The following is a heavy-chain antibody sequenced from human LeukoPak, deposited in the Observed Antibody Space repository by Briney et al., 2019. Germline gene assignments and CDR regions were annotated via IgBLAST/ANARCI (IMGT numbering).Heavy chain of an antibody. CDR3: ARDLLGGGAFDI. V-gene: IGHV3-74*01. CDR2: ITNDGSST. Sequence: PGGSLRLSCAASGLTFSSHWMHWVRQAPGKGLVWVSRITNDGSSTTYADSVKGRFTISRDNAKNMLYLQVNSLRAEDTAVYYCARDLLGGGAFDIWGQGTMVTVSS. D-gene: IGHD3-16*01. CDR1: GLTFSSHW. J-gene: IGHJ3*02.